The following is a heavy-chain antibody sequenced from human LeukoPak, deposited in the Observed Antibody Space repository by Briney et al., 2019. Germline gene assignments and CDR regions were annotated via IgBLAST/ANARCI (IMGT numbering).Heavy chain of an antibody. CDR1: GFTFSSYS. Sequence: PGGSLRLSCAASGFTFSSYSMNWVRQAPGKGLEWVSYISSSSSTIYYADSVKGRFTISRDNAKNSLCLQMNSLRDEDTAVYYCARAIGLRCKIAVAGTRFCPYFDYWGQGTLVTVSS. CDR3: ARAIGLRCKIAVAGTRFCPYFDY. V-gene: IGHV3-48*02. D-gene: IGHD6-19*01. CDR2: ISSSSSTI. J-gene: IGHJ4*02.